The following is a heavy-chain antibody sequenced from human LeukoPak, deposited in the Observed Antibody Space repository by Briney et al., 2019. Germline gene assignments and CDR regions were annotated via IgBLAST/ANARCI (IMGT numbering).Heavy chain of an antibody. D-gene: IGHD2-2*01. CDR1: GFTFSSYW. Sequence: GGSLRLSCAASGFTFSSYWMSWVRQAPGKGLEWVANIKQDGSEKYYVDSVKGRFTISRDKAKNSLYLQMNSLRAEDTAVYYCAREAEYCSSTSCYNWFDPWGQGTLVTVPS. J-gene: IGHJ5*02. CDR2: IKQDGSEK. CDR3: AREAEYCSSTSCYNWFDP. V-gene: IGHV3-7*01.